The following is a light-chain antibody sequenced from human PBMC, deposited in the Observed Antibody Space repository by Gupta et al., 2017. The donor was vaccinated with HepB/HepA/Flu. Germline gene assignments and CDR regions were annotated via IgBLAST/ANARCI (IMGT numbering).Light chain of an antibody. CDR2: DTN. V-gene: IGLV7-46*01. Sequence: AVVTQEPSLTVSPGGTVTLTCGSTTGTVTSGQYPYWFQQRPGQVPRTLIHDTNIKPSWTPARFSGSLLGGKAALTLSGAQPEDEAEYYCSLYYSGVVIFGGGTKLTVL. J-gene: IGLJ2*01. CDR1: TGTVTSGQY. CDR3: SLYYSGVVI.